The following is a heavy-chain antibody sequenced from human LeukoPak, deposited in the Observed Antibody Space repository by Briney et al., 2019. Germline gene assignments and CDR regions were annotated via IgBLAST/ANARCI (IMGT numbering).Heavy chain of an antibody. CDR1: GGSISSGDYY. CDR3: ASAPNYSYFDY. D-gene: IGHD4/OR15-4a*01. J-gene: IGHJ4*02. V-gene: IGHV4-30-2*01. Sequence: SETLSLTSTVSGGSISSGDYYWSWIRQPPGKGLEWIGYIYHNGRTYHNPSLKSRVTISVDRSKNQFSLKLSSVTAADTAVYYCASAPNYSYFDYWGQGTLVTVSS. CDR2: IYHNGRT.